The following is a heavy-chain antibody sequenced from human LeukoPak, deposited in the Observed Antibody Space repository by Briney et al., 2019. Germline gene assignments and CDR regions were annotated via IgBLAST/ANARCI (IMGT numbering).Heavy chain of an antibody. J-gene: IGHJ4*02. CDR2: IYYTGKI. CDR1: GGSISSYN. CDR3: VRRDTGWNYFDY. D-gene: IGHD6-19*01. V-gene: IGHV4-59*08. Sequence: SETLSLTCTVSGGSISSYNWNWIRQPPGKGLEWIGYIYYTGKINYNPSLKSRVTITLDTSKDHLSLNLTSVLAADTAIYYCVRRDTGWNYFDYWGQGILVTVSS.